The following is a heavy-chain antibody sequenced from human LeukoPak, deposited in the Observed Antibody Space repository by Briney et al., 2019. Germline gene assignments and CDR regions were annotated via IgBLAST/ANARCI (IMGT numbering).Heavy chain of an antibody. D-gene: IGHD5-18*01. CDR3: VKGRRRGYAYGTLES. CDR2: ISGSGGST. CDR1: GFTFSSYA. Sequence: PGGSLRLSCAASGFTFSSYAMSWVRQAPGKGLEWVSAISGSGGSTYYADSVKGRFTISRDNNKNSLYLQMNGLRTDDTGLYYCVKGRRRGYAYGTLESWGQGTLVTVSS. V-gene: IGHV3-23*01. J-gene: IGHJ4*02.